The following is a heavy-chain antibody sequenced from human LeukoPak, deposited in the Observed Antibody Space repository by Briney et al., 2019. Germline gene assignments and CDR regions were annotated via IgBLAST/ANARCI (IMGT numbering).Heavy chain of an antibody. V-gene: IGHV3-9*01. D-gene: IGHD2-21*02. CDR3: AKDLCGGDCFAFDY. J-gene: IGHJ4*02. CDR1: GFTFDDFA. CDR2: ITWNSGSI. Sequence: PGRSLRLSCAASGFTFDDFAMHWVRQAPGRGLEWVSGITWNSGSITYADSVKGRFTISRDNAKDSLYLRVNSLRAEDTALYFCAKDLCGGDCFAFDYWGQGTLVTVSS.